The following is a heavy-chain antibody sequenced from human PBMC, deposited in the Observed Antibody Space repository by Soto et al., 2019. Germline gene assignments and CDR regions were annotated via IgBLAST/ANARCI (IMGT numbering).Heavy chain of an antibody. J-gene: IGHJ4*02. CDR1: GYNFTSYG. V-gene: IGHV1-18*01. D-gene: IGHD1-1*01. Sequence: QVQLVQSGDEVKKPWASVKVSCKASGYNFTSYGISWVRQAPGQGLDWMGWISAYNGNTNYAQKQQCRVTMTTDTSTSTAYMELRSLRSDDTAVYYCARITLGWTTGTGLGYWGQATLVTVSS. CDR2: ISAYNGNT. CDR3: ARITLGWTTGTGLGY.